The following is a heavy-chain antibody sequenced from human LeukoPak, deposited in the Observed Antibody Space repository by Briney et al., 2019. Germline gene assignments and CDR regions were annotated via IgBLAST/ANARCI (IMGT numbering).Heavy chain of an antibody. J-gene: IGHJ6*02. CDR2: INHSGST. V-gene: IGHV4-34*01. Sequence: SETLSLTCAVYGGSFSGYYWSWIRQPPGKGLEWIGEINHSGSTNYNPSLKSRVTISVDTSKNQFSLKLSSVTAADTAVYYCARRKGSTMVQGYYYVMDVSGERTTVSVSS. D-gene: IGHD3-10*01. CDR1: GGSFSGYY. CDR3: ARRKGSTMVQGYYYVMDV.